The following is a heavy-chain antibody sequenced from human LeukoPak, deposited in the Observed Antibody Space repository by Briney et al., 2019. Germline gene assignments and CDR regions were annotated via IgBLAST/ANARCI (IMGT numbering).Heavy chain of an antibody. D-gene: IGHD5-18*01. CDR3: AKDRGNTAMGKRIPFDY. CDR2: ISGSGGST. V-gene: IGHV3-23*01. Sequence: GGSLRLSCAASGFTFSSYAMSWVRQAPGKGLEWVSAISGSGGSTYYADSVKGRFTISRDNSKNTLYPQMNSLRVEDTAVYYCAKDRGNTAMGKRIPFDYWGQGTLVTVSS. CDR1: GFTFSSYA. J-gene: IGHJ4*02.